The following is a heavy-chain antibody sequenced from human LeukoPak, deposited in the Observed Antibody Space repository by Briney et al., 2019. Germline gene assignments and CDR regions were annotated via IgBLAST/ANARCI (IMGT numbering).Heavy chain of an antibody. D-gene: IGHD2-2*01. CDR3: VRRSIDIVVVPAAHNFDY. Sequence: SETLSLTCTVSGGSISSSSYYWGWIRQPPGKGLEWIGSIYYSGSTYYNPSLKSRVTISVDTSKNQFSLKLSSVTAADTAVYYCVRRSIDIVVVPAAHNFDYWGQGTLVTVSS. CDR1: GGSISSSSYY. V-gene: IGHV4-39*01. CDR2: IYYSGST. J-gene: IGHJ4*02.